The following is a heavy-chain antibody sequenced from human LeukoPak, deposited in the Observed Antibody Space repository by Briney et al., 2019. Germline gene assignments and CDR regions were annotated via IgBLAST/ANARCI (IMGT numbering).Heavy chain of an antibody. CDR2: IYTSGST. CDR1: GGSISSGSYY. J-gene: IGHJ4*02. V-gene: IGHV4-61*02. Sequence: SETLSLTCTVSGGSISSGSYYWSWIRQPAGKGLEWIGRIYTSGSTNYNPSLKSRVTISVDTSKNQFSLKLSSVTAADTAVYYCARRNSGYEYFDYWGQGTLVTVSS. D-gene: IGHD5-12*01. CDR3: ARRNSGYEYFDY.